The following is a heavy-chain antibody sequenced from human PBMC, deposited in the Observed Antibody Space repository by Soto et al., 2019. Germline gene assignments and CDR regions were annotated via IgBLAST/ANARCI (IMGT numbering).Heavy chain of an antibody. CDR2: ISYDGSNK. D-gene: IGHD3-3*01. Sequence: GGSLRLSCAASGFTFSSYGMHWVRQAPGKGLEWVAVISYDGSNKYYADSVKGRFTISRDNSKNTLYLQMNSLRAEDTAVYYCAKENRAGIFGVLYMDVWGKGTTVTVSS. V-gene: IGHV3-30*18. J-gene: IGHJ6*03. CDR1: GFTFSSYG. CDR3: AKENRAGIFGVLYMDV.